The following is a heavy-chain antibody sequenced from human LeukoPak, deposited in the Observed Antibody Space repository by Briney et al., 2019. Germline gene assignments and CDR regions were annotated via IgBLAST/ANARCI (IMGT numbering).Heavy chain of an antibody. Sequence: SVRVSCKASGGTFSSYAISWVRQAPGQGLEWMGGIIPIFGTANYAQKFQGRVTITADESTSTAYMELSSLRSEDTAVYYCARDSRRRSSGWYWDFDYWGQGTLVTVSS. CDR3: ARDSRRRSSGWYWDFDY. V-gene: IGHV1-69*13. CDR1: GGTFSSYA. D-gene: IGHD6-19*01. J-gene: IGHJ4*02. CDR2: IIPIFGTA.